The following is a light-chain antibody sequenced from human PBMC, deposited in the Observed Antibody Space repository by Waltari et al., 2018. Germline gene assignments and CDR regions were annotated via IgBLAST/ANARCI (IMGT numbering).Light chain of an antibody. CDR3: QQRSNWPLT. V-gene: IGKV3-11*01. CDR2: DAS. Sequence: IVLPQSPATLSLSPGERAILPCRASQSVSSSLPWYQQKPGQAPRLLIYDASNRATGIPARFSGSGSGTDFTLTISSLEPEDFAVYYCQQRSNWPLTFGGGTKVEIK. CDR1: QSVSSS. J-gene: IGKJ4*01.